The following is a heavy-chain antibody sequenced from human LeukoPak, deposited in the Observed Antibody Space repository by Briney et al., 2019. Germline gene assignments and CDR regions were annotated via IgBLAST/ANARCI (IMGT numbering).Heavy chain of an antibody. V-gene: IGHV1-8*01. CDR3: ARRTKQQPNLYYYYYGMDV. J-gene: IGHJ6*02. Sequence: ASVKVSCKASGYTFTSYDINWVRQATGPGLEWMGWMNPNSGNTGYAQKFQGRVTMTRNTSISTAYMELSSLRSEDTAVYYCARRTKQQPNLYYYYYGMDVWGQGTTVTVSS. CDR1: GYTFTSYD. D-gene: IGHD6-13*01. CDR2: MNPNSGNT.